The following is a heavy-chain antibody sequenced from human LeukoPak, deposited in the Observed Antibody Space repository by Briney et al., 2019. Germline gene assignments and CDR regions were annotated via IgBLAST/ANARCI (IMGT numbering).Heavy chain of an antibody. CDR1: GFTFSSYE. Sequence: PGGSLRLSCAASGFTFSSYEMNWVRQAPGKGLDWVSYISTSGSTIYYADSVKGRFTISRDNAKNSLYLQMNNLRAEDTGLYYCARDQPSVGWGFDSWGRGTLVIVSS. CDR3: ARDQPSVGWGFDS. CDR2: ISTSGSTI. J-gene: IGHJ4*02. V-gene: IGHV3-48*03. D-gene: IGHD2-15*01.